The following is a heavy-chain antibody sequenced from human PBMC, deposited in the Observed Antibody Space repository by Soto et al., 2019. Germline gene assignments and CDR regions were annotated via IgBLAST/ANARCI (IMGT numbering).Heavy chain of an antibody. D-gene: IGHD3-9*01. CDR1: GYTFTSYD. J-gene: IGHJ6*02. Sequence: GASVKVSCKASGYTFTSYDMHWVRQAPGQGLGWMGIINPSSGNTDYAQKLQGRVTMTTDTSTSTAYMELRSLRSGDTAVYYCARVTRYFDWLSADILSMDVWGQGTTVTVSS. V-gene: IGHV1-46*01. CDR3: ARVTRYFDWLSADILSMDV. CDR2: INPSSGNT.